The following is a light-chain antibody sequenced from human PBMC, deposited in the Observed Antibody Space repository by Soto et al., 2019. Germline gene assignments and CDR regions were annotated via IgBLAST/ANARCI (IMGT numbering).Light chain of an antibody. J-gene: IGKJ5*01. Sequence: EIVMTESPATVSVSTGERATLSFRSCQSISDTLAWYQQKPGQAPRLLIYGASNRATGIPARFSGSGSGTDFTLTISILEPEDFGVYYCQQRSNWITFGQGTRLEV. CDR3: QQRSNWIT. CDR2: GAS. CDR1: QSISDT. V-gene: IGKV3-11*01.